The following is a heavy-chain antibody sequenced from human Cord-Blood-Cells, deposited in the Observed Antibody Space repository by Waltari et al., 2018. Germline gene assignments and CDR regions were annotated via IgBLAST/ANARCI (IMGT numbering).Heavy chain of an antibody. V-gene: IGHV1-8*01. CDR1: GYTFTSYD. Sequence: QVQLVQSGAEVKKPGASVKVPCKASGYTFTSYDIIWVRQATGQGLAWMGWMNPNSGNTGYAQKFQGRVTMTRNTSISTAYMELSSLRSEDTAVYYCASHLPNFNGGWYYYYYGMDVWGQGTTVTVSS. CDR2: MNPNSGNT. CDR3: ASHLPNFNGGWYYYYYGMDV. J-gene: IGHJ6*02. D-gene: IGHD6-19*01.